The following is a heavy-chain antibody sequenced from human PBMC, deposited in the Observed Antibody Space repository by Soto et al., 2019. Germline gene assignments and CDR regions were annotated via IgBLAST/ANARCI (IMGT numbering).Heavy chain of an antibody. J-gene: IGHJ5*02. CDR3: ARDTKYGDPPGGGFDP. CDR1: GFTFSSYA. Sequence: QVQLVESGGGVVQPGRSLRLSCAASGFTFSSYAMHWVRQAPGKGLEWVAVISYDGSNKYYADSVKGRFTISRDNSKNTLYLQMNSLRAEDTAVYYCARDTKYGDPPGGGFDPWGQGTLVTVSS. D-gene: IGHD4-17*01. V-gene: IGHV3-30-3*01. CDR2: ISYDGSNK.